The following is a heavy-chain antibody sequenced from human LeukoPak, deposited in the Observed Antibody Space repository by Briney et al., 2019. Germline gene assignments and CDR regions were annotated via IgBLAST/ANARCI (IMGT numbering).Heavy chain of an antibody. CDR3: ARDVGITMVRGIILGYGMDV. Sequence: PGGSLRLSCAASGFTVSSNYMSWVRQAPGKGLEWVSVIYSGGSTYYADSVKGRFTISRDNSKDTLYLQMNSLRAEDTAVYYCARDVGITMVRGIILGYGMDVWGQGTTVTVSS. D-gene: IGHD3-10*01. CDR1: GFTVSSNY. CDR2: IYSGGST. V-gene: IGHV3-66*01. J-gene: IGHJ6*02.